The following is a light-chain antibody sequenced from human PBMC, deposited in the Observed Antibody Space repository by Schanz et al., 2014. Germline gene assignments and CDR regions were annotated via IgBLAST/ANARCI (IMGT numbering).Light chain of an antibody. CDR1: SSDVGGYNY. J-gene: IGLJ1*01. Sequence: QSALTQPASVSGSPGQSITISCTGTSSDVGGYNYVSWYQQYPGKAPKLLIYGVNKRPSGVPDRFSGSKSGNTASLTVSGLQAEDEADYYCSSYTSSGTYVFGPGTKLTVL. V-gene: IGLV2-14*01. CDR2: GVN. CDR3: SSYTSSGTYV.